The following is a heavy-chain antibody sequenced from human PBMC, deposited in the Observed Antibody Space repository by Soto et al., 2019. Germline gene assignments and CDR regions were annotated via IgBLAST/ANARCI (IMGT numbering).Heavy chain of an antibody. CDR2: VYNSGST. V-gene: IGHV4-59*01. D-gene: IGHD6-13*01. CDR3: ARYRREAVAGYTLDN. CDR1: GGSISRNY. Sequence: SGTLSPTCTVSGGSISRNYWTWFRQPAGKGLEWIGYVYNSGSTNYNPSLKSRVTFSEDTSKSQFSLKVNSMTAADTAVYYCARYRREAVAGYTLDNWGQGILVTVSS. J-gene: IGHJ4*02.